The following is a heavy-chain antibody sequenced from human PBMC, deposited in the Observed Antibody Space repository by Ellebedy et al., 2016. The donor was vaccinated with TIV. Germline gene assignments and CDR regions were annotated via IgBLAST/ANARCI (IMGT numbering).Heavy chain of an antibody. V-gene: IGHV4-34*01. CDR1: GGSFSGYY. Sequence: MPSETLSLTCAVYGGSFSGYYWSWIRQPPGKGLAWIGEINHSGSTNYNPSLKSRVTISVDTSKNQFSLKLSSVTAADTAVYYCARTLTYYYVLGFDYWGQGTLVTVSS. CDR2: INHSGST. CDR3: ARTLTYYYVLGFDY. D-gene: IGHD3-10*02. J-gene: IGHJ4*02.